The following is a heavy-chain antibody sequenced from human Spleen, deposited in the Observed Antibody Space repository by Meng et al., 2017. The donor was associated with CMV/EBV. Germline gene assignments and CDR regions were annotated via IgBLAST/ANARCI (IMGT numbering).Heavy chain of an antibody. D-gene: IGHD3-3*01. V-gene: IGHV2-5*01. J-gene: IGHJ4*02. Sequence: LSTSGVGVGWIRQPPGKALEWLALIYWNDDKRYSPSLKSRLTITKDTSKNQVVLTMTNMDPVDTATYYCAHSAYYDFWSGYSAFDYWGQGTLVTVSS. CDR1: LSTSGVG. CDR2: IYWNDDK. CDR3: AHSAYYDFWSGYSAFDY.